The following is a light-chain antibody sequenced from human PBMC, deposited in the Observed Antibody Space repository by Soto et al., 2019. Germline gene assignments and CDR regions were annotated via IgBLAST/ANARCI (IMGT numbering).Light chain of an antibody. CDR3: MQSLQTGT. Sequence: DIVMTQSPLSLPVTPGEPASISCRSSQSLLHSNGYNYLDWYLQKPGQSSQLLIYLGSNRASVVLDRFSGSESGTYFTLKISSVEADDVRVYYCMQSLQTGTFGQGTKVEIK. CDR1: QSLLHSNGYNY. J-gene: IGKJ1*01. V-gene: IGKV2-28*01. CDR2: LGS.